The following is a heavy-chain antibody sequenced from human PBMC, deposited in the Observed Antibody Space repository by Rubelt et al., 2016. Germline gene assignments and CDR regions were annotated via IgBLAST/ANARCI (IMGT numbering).Heavy chain of an antibody. D-gene: IGHD6-19*01. Sequence: LVQPGESLRLSCEGSGFTFSSYSMDWVRQVPGKGLEWISYISSSGSTIYYADSVRGRFTVSRDTAKSSLFLLMSSLRDEDTAVYYCARAQYSSGWTGWGQGTLVTVSS. CDR3: ARAQYSSGWTG. CDR2: ISSSGSTI. CDR1: GFTFSSYS. J-gene: IGHJ1*01. V-gene: IGHV3-48*02.